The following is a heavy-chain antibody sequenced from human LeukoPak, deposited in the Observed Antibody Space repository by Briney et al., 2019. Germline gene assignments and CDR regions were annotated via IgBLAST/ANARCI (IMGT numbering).Heavy chain of an antibody. CDR2: IYTSGST. J-gene: IGHJ3*02. V-gene: IGHV4-4*07. Sequence: SETLSLTCAVSGGSISSYYWSWIRQPAGKGLEWIGRIYTSGSTNYNPSLKSRVTISVDTSKNLFSLKVNSVTAADTAVYYCARPKQLGTPLDAFDMWGQGTMVTVSS. D-gene: IGHD6-13*01. CDR3: ARPKQLGTPLDAFDM. CDR1: GGSISSYY.